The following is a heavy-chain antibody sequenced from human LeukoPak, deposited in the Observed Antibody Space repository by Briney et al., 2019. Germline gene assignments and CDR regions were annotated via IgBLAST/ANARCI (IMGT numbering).Heavy chain of an antibody. Sequence: ASVKVSCKASAYTFTSYGISWVRQAPGQGLEWMGWISAYNGNTNYAQKLQGRVTMTTDTSTSTAYMELRSLRSDDAAVYYCARDLTVTTMVRGVLNWFDPWGQGTLVTVSS. V-gene: IGHV1-18*01. J-gene: IGHJ5*02. CDR2: ISAYNGNT. CDR3: ARDLTVTTMVRGVLNWFDP. D-gene: IGHD3-10*01. CDR1: AYTFTSYG.